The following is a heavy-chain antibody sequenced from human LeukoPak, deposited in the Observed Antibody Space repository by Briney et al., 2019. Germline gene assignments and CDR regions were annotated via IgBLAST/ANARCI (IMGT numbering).Heavy chain of an antibody. V-gene: IGHV3-48*01. CDR1: GFTFSSYS. D-gene: IGHD2-15*01. Sequence: GGSLRLPCAASGFTFSSYSMNWVRQAPGKGLEWVSYISSSSSTIYYADSVKGRFTISRDNAKNSLYLQMNSLRAEDTAVYYCARDRAWWLSDAFDIWGQGTMVTVSS. CDR3: ARDRAWWLSDAFDI. CDR2: ISSSSSTI. J-gene: IGHJ3*02.